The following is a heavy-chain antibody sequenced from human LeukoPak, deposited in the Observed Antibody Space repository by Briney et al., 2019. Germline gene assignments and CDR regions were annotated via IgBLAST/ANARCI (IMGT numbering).Heavy chain of an antibody. CDR2: ISAYNGNT. J-gene: IGHJ5*02. V-gene: IGHV1-18*01. CDR3: ARVRLATVTTGWFDP. CDR1: GYTFTSYG. Sequence: GDSVKVSCKASGYTFTSYGISWVRQAPGQGLEWMGWISAYNGNTNYAQKLQGRVTMTTDTSTSTAYMELRSLRSDDTAVYYCARVRLATVTTGWFDPWGQGTLVTVSS. D-gene: IGHD4-17*01.